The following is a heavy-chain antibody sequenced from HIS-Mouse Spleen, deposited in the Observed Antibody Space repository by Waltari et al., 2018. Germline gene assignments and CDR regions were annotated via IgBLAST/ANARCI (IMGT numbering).Heavy chain of an antibody. V-gene: IGHV3-9*01. J-gene: IGHJ3*02. CDR3: AKDIATSNDAFDI. Sequence: ISWNSGSIGYADSVKGRFTISRDNAKNSLYLQMNSLRAEDTALYYCAKDIATSNDAFDIWGQGTMVTVSS. CDR2: ISWNSGSI.